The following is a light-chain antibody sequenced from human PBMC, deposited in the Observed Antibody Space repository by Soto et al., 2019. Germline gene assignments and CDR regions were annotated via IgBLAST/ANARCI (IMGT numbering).Light chain of an antibody. Sequence: EIVMTQSPATLSVSPGERATLSCRASQSVSSNLAWYQQKPGQAPRLLIYGASTRATGIPARFSGSGSGTEFTLTISSLQSEDFAVYYCQQYNNWPSGTFGQGXXXXI. J-gene: IGKJ1*01. CDR2: GAS. CDR1: QSVSSN. V-gene: IGKV3-15*01. CDR3: QQYNNWPSGT.